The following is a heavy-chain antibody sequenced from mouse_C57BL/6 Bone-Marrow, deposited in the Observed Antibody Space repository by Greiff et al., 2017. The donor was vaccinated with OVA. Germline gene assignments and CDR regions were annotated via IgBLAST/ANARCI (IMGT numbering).Heavy chain of an antibody. Sequence: EVQLQESGPELVKPGASVKIPCKASGYTFTDYNMDWVKQSHGKSLEWIGDINPNNGGTIYNQKFKGKATLTVDKSSSTAYMELRSLTSEDTAVYYCARSDGNYWYFDVWGTGTTVTVSS. V-gene: IGHV1-18*01. CDR1: GYTFTDYN. CDR2: INPNNGGT. D-gene: IGHD2-1*01. CDR3: ARSDGNYWYFDV. J-gene: IGHJ1*03.